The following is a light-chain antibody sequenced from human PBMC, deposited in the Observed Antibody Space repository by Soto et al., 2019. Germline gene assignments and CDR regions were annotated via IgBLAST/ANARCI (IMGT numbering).Light chain of an antibody. CDR1: QSVSSN. J-gene: IGKJ5*01. CDR3: QQDNNLPPIT. V-gene: IGKV3-15*01. CDR2: GAS. Sequence: EIVMTQSPATLSVSPWETATLSCRASQSVSSNLAWYQQKPGQAPSLLIYGASTRATDIPPRFSGSGSGTEFTLTITSRQSEDFAVYYWQQDNNLPPITFGQGTRLEIK.